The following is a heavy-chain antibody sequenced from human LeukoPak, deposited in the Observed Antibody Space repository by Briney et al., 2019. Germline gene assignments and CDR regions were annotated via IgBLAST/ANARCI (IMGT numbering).Heavy chain of an antibody. CDR2: IYYSGST. D-gene: IGHD6-13*01. Sequence: SQTLSLTCTVSGGTISSGDYYWTWIRQPPGKGLEWIGYIYYSGSTYYNPSLKSRLTISVDTSKNQFSLKLSSVTAADTAVYYCARAYSSSSQAYGMDVWGQGTTVTVSS. CDR1: GGTISSGDYY. J-gene: IGHJ6*02. V-gene: IGHV4-30-4*01. CDR3: ARAYSSSSQAYGMDV.